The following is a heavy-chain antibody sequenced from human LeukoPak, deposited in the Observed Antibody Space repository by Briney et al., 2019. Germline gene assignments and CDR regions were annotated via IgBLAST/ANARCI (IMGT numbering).Heavy chain of an antibody. CDR2: INHSGST. Sequence: SETLSLTCAVYGGSFSGYYWSWIRQPPGKGLEWIGEINHSGSTNYNPSLKSRVTISVDTSKSQFSLKLSSVTAADTAVYYCARAPIVVVVAAGLGNWFDPWGQGTLVIVSS. CDR3: ARAPIVVVVAAGLGNWFDP. V-gene: IGHV4-34*01. CDR1: GGSFSGYY. D-gene: IGHD2-15*01. J-gene: IGHJ5*02.